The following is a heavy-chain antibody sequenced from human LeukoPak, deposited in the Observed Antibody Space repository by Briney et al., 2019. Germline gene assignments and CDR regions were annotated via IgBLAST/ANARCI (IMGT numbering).Heavy chain of an antibody. CDR1: GYTFTSCY. D-gene: IGHD6-13*01. CDR3: ARGIEGIAAAGTSWFDP. V-gene: IGHV1-46*01. J-gene: IGHJ5*02. CDR2: INPSGGST. Sequence: ASVKVSCKASGYTFTSCYMHWVRQAPGQGLEWMGIINPSGGSTSYAQKFQGRVTMTRDMSTSTVYMELSSLRSEDTAVYYCARGIEGIAAAGTSWFDPWGQGTLVTVSS.